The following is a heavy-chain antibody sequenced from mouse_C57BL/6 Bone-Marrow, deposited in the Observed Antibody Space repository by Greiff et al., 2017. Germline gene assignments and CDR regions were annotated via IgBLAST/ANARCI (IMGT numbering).Heavy chain of an antibody. CDR1: GYAFTNYL. D-gene: IGHD2-4*01. J-gene: IGHJ4*01. V-gene: IGHV1-54*01. Sequence: VKLQESGAELVRPGTSVKVSCKASGYAFTNYLIEWVKQRPGQGLEWIGVINPGSGGTSYNEKFKGKATLTADKSSSTAYMQLSSLTSEDSAVYFCARSGGLRRYYYAMDYWGQGTSVTVSS. CDR3: ARSGGLRRYYYAMDY. CDR2: INPGSGGT.